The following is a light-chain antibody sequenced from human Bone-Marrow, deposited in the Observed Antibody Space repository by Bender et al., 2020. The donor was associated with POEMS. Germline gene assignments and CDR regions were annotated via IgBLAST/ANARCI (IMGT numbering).Light chain of an antibody. CDR3: CSYTTMFSYV. CDR1: SSDVGAYNY. Sequence: QSALTQPASVSGSPGQSITISCTGTSSDVGAYNYVSWFQQHPGKAPKLMIYDVTNRPSGFSNRFSGSKSGNTASLTIYGLQPEDEADYYCCSYTTMFSYVFGTGTKVTVL. V-gene: IGLV2-14*01. J-gene: IGLJ1*01. CDR2: DVT.